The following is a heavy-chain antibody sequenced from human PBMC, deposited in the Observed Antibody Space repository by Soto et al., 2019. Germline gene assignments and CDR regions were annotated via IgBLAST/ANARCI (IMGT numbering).Heavy chain of an antibody. CDR3: ARGSGATSNDILTGLFDY. CDR2: INHSGST. CDR1: GGSFSGYY. D-gene: IGHD3-9*01. J-gene: IGHJ4*02. V-gene: IGHV4-34*01. Sequence: SETLSLTCAVYGGSFSGYYWSWIRQPPGKGLEWIGEINHSGSTNYNPSLKSRVTISVDTSKNQFSLKLSSVTAADTAVYYCARGSGATSNDILTGLFDYWGQGTLVTVSS.